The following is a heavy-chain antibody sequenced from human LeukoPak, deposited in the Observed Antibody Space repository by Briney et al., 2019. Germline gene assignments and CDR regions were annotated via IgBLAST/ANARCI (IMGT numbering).Heavy chain of an antibody. CDR2: IIPIFGTA. D-gene: IGHD3-10*01. Sequence: ASVKVSCKASGGTFSSYAISWVRQAPGQGLEWMGGIIPIFGTANYAQKFQGRVTITADESTSTAYTELSSLRSEDTAVYYCARKGFGELLGSFDYWGQGTLVTVSS. J-gene: IGHJ4*02. V-gene: IGHV1-69*13. CDR1: GGTFSSYA. CDR3: ARKGFGELLGSFDY.